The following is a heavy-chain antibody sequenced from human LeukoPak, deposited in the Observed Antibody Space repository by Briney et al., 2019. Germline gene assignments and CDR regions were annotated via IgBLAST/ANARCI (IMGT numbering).Heavy chain of an antibody. Sequence: GGSLRLSWAASGFTFSSYAMSWVRQAPGKGLEWVSAISGSGGSTYYADSVKGRFTISRDNSKNTLYLQMNILRAEDTAVYYCAKDRGLLSAPIWGQGTMVTVSS. CDR2: ISGSGGST. CDR1: GFTFSSYA. CDR3: AKDRGLLSAPI. D-gene: IGHD5-12*01. V-gene: IGHV3-23*01. J-gene: IGHJ3*02.